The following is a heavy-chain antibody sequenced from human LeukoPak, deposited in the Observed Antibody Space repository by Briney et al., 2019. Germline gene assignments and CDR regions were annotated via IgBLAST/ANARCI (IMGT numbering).Heavy chain of an antibody. CDR3: ARASYSYDINGWVPFDY. V-gene: IGHV4-39*01. Sequence: PSETLPLTCSVSGGSISSSSSYWGWIRQPPGKGLEWIGSIYYSGSSFDNPALKSRVTISVDTSKNQFSLRLSSVTAADTAVYYCARASYSYDINGWVPFDYWGQGTLVTVSS. CDR2: IYYSGSS. D-gene: IGHD3-22*01. J-gene: IGHJ4*02. CDR1: GGSISSSSSY.